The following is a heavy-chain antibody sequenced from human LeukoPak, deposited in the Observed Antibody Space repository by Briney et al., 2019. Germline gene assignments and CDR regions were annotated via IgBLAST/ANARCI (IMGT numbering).Heavy chain of an antibody. CDR1: GFTFSSYG. Sequence: GGSLRLSCAASGFTFSSYGMHWVRQAPGKGLEWVANIKQDGSEIYYVDSVKGRFTISRDNAKSSLYLQMNSLRAEDTAVYYCSRSLDYWGQGTLVTVSS. CDR2: IKQDGSEI. V-gene: IGHV3-7*01. CDR3: SRSLDY. J-gene: IGHJ4*02.